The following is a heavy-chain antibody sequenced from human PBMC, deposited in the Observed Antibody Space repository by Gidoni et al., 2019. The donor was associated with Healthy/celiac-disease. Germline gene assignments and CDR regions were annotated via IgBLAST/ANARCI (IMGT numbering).Heavy chain of an antibody. CDR2: ISAYNGNT. CDR1: GYTFTSYG. CDR3: ARDSFSVVTEGVDAFDI. V-gene: IGHV1-18*01. Sequence: QVQLVQSGAEVKKPGASVKVSCKASGYTFTSYGISWVRQAPGQGLEWMGWISAYNGNTNYAQTLQGRVTMTTDTSTSTAYMELRSLRSDDTAVYYCARDSFSVVTEGVDAFDIWGQGTMVTVSS. J-gene: IGHJ3*02. D-gene: IGHD2-15*01.